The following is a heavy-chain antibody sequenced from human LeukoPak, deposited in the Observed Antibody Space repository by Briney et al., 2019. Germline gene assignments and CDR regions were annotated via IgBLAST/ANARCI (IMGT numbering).Heavy chain of an antibody. CDR1: GFTFSSYG. CDR3: ARELVPITMVRGVISYYYYGMDV. J-gene: IGHJ6*02. V-gene: IGHV3-30*03. D-gene: IGHD3-10*01. CDR2: ISYDGSNK. Sequence: PGGSLRLSCAASGFTFSSYGMHWVRQAPGKGLEWVAVISYDGSNKYYADSVKGRFTISRDNSKNTLYLQMNSLRAEDTAVYYCARELVPITMVRGVISYYYYGMDVWGQGTTVTVSS.